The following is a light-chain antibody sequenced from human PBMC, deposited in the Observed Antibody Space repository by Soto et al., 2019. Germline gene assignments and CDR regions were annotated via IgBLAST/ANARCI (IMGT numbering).Light chain of an antibody. CDR3: QQYNSWLWT. CDR1: QSVSSD. Sequence: EIVLTQSTATLSVSPGEAATLSCLASQSVSSDLAWYQQKPGQAPRLLIYGASSRATGIPDRFSGSGSGTEFTLIISSLQSEDSAVYYCQQYNSWLWTFGQGTKVDIK. CDR2: GAS. J-gene: IGKJ1*01. V-gene: IGKV3D-15*01.